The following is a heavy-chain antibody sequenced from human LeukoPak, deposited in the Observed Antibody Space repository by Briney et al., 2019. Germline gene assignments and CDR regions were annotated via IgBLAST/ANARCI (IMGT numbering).Heavy chain of an antibody. Sequence: GGSLRLSCAASGFTFSSYSMNWVRQAPGKGLEWVSSISSSSSYIYYADSVKGRFTISRDNSKNTLYLQMNSLRAEDTAVYYCAKDRDSSSWYFDYWGQGTLVTVSS. D-gene: IGHD6-13*01. CDR3: AKDRDSSSWYFDY. CDR2: ISSSSSYI. V-gene: IGHV3-21*01. CDR1: GFTFSSYS. J-gene: IGHJ4*02.